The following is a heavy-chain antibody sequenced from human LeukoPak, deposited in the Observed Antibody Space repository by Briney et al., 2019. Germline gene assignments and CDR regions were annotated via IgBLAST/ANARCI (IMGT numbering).Heavy chain of an antibody. CDR1: RGSISSYY. V-gene: IGHV4-59*01. CDR3: ARRVVVVAANDKSDAFDM. CDR2: IYYSGST. Sequence: SETLSLTCTVSRGSISSYYWSWIRQPPGEGLEWIGYIYYSGSTNYNPSLKSRVTISLDTSKNQFSLKLSSVTAADTAVYYCARRVVVVAANDKSDAFDMWGQGTVVTVSS. D-gene: IGHD2-15*01. J-gene: IGHJ3*02.